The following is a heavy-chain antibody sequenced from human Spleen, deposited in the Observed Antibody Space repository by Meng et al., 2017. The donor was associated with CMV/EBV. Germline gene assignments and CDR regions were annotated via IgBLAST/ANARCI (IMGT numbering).Heavy chain of an antibody. CDR1: GFSFSNYE. Sequence: GESLKISCVVSGFSFSNYEMNWVRQAPGKGLQWVSYIASHGFNKYYADSVKGRFTISRDNAKTSVYLQMNSLTAEDTAVYYCARGAAAPPYFYYYYGMDVWGQGTTVTVSS. CDR2: IASHGFNK. V-gene: IGHV3-48*03. J-gene: IGHJ6*02. CDR3: ARGAAAPPYFYYYYGMDV. D-gene: IGHD2-2*01.